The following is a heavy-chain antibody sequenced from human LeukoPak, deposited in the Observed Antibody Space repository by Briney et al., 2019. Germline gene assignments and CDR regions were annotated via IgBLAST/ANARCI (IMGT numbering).Heavy chain of an antibody. CDR3: ARAPGGYCSSTSCYTTFDY. Sequence: GGSLRLSCAASGFTFSSYAMHWVRQAPGKGLEWVAVISYDGSNKYYADSVEGRFTISRDNSKNTLYLQMNSLRAEDTAVYYCARAPGGYCSSTSCYTTFDYWGQGTLVTVSS. CDR2: ISYDGSNK. D-gene: IGHD2-2*02. V-gene: IGHV3-30-3*01. CDR1: GFTFSSYA. J-gene: IGHJ4*02.